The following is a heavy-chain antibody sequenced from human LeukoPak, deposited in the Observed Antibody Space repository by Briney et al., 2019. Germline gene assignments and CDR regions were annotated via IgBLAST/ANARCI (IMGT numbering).Heavy chain of an antibody. J-gene: IGHJ6*02. CDR2: SFYGGT. Sequence: KSSQTLSLTCTVSGGSISSGGYYWNWIRQHPGKGLEWIGYSFYGGTSYNPSLKSRVTISVDTSKNQFSLKLSSVTAADTAVYYCARAEGMDVWGQGTTITVSS. CDR1: GGSISSGGYY. CDR3: ARAEGMDV. V-gene: IGHV4-31*03.